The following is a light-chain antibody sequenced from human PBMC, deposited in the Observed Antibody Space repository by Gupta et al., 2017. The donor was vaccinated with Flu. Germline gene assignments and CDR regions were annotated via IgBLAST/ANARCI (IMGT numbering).Light chain of an antibody. CDR2: EVS. CDR1: SNDVGNYHR. V-gene: IGLV2-18*02. J-gene: IGLJ1*01. Sequence: QPALTPPPPVPGSSGQPAPTSCTGTSNDVGNYHRVPWYQQSPGTAPKLMIHEVSKRPAGVPDRFSGSKAGTTASLTISGLQDEEEADFYCSSYTTSSTYVFGTGTKVTVL. CDR3: SSYTTSSTYV.